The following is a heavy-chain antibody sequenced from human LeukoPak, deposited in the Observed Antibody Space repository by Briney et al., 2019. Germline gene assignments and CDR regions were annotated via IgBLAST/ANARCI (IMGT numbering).Heavy chain of an antibody. J-gene: IGHJ6*02. Sequence: PSETLSLTCSVSGASISSYYWSWIRQPPGKGLEFIGYSYYSGSATYHPSLKSRVTISLDTSKNQFSLRLSSVTAADTAVYYCARDKFYYGSGKYYGLDVWGQGTTVIVSS. V-gene: IGHV4-59*01. CDR2: SYYSGSA. CDR1: GASISSYY. D-gene: IGHD3-10*01. CDR3: ARDKFYYGSGKYYGLDV.